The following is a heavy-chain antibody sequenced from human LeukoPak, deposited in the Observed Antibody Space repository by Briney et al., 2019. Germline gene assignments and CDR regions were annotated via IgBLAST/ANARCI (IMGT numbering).Heavy chain of an antibody. V-gene: IGHV3-23*01. CDR2: MSGVGNT. D-gene: IGHD5-24*01. Sequence: GGSLRLSCVVSGFSVNNNGLSWFRQAPGKGLEWVSDMSGVGNTYYAESVKGRFTISRDNFKNTFFLQMNSLRAEDTALYYATGHGSNSYWGQGALVAVSS. CDR3: TGHGSNSY. CDR1: GFSVNNNG. J-gene: IGHJ4*02.